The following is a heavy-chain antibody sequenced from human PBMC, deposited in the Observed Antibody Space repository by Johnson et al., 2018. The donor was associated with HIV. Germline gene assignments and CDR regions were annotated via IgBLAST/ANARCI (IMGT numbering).Heavy chain of an antibody. CDR2: ISGSGGST. CDR1: GFTFDDYG. J-gene: IGHJ3*01. CDR3: ARSGPNWAFDF. D-gene: IGHD1-1*01. V-gene: IGHV3-20*04. Sequence: VQLVESGGGVVRPGGSLRLSCAASGFTFDDYGMSWVRQTPGKGLEWVSAISGSGGSTYYADSVKGRFTISRENAKNSLYLQMNSLRAEDTAVYYCARSGPNWAFDFWGRGTMVTVSS.